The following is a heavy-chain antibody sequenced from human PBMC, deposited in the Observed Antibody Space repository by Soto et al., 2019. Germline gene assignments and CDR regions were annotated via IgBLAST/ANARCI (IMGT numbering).Heavy chain of an antibody. J-gene: IGHJ4*02. CDR2: IYYSGST. D-gene: IGHD1-26*01. CDR1: GGSISSSHW. CDR3: ARRYGSAIDY. Sequence: SETLSLTCAVSGGSISSSHWWGWVRQPPGKGLEWIGYIYYSGSTNCNPSLKSRVTISVDTSKNQFSLKLSSVTAADTAVYYCARRYGSAIDYWGQGTLVTVSS. V-gene: IGHV4-4*02.